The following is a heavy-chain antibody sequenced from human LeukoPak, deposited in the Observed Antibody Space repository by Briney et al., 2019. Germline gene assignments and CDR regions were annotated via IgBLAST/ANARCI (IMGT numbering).Heavy chain of an antibody. CDR3: ARPMGNPNYPFDY. D-gene: IGHD1-7*01. V-gene: IGHV3-74*01. CDR1: GFPFMTYY. CDR2: INTDGSST. J-gene: IGHJ4*02. Sequence: GGSLRLSCAVSGFPFMTYYMHWVRQAPGKGLVWVSRINTDGSSTEYADSVQGRFTISRDNAKNTLYLQMNSLRAEDTAVYYCARPMGNPNYPFDYWGQGTLVTVSS.